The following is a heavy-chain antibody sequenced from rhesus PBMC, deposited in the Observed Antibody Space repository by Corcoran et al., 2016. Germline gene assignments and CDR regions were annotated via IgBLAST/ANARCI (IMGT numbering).Heavy chain of an antibody. D-gene: IGHD4-23*01. J-gene: IGHJ4*01. CDR1: GGSISGHY. V-gene: IGHV4S7*01. CDR2: IDVGRGTT. CDR3: ARDRYSNYGGFDY. Sequence: QVQLQESGSGVVKPSETLSLTCAVSGGSISGHYLWSWIRQPPGKGLDWIGYIDVGRGTTGSNPSLKRRVIISIDASRDQFSLKLSSVTAAGTAVYYCARDRYSNYGGFDYWGQGVLVTVSS.